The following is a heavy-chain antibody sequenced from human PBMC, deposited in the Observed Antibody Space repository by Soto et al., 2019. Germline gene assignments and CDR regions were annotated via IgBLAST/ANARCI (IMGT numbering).Heavy chain of an antibody. Sequence: ASVKVSCKASGYSFTGYYIHWVRQAPGQGLEWMGWINPNSGGTNYAQKFQGWVTMTRDTSVSTAYMELSRLRSEDTAVYYCAAGDSSGYYGGWGQGTQVTVSS. V-gene: IGHV1-2*04. CDR2: INPNSGGT. CDR3: AAGDSSGYYGG. CDR1: GYSFTGYY. J-gene: IGHJ4*02. D-gene: IGHD3-22*01.